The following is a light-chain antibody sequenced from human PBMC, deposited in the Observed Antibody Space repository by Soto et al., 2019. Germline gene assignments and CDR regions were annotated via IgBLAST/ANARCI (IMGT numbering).Light chain of an antibody. CDR2: DAS. CDR3: QQYDNLPLT. V-gene: IGKV1-33*01. J-gene: IGKJ4*01. Sequence: DIQMTQSPSTLSASVGDRFTITFRASQSISSWLAWYQQKPGKAPKLLIYDASNLETGVPSRFSGSGSGTDFTFTISSLQPEDIATYYCQQYDNLPLTFGGGTKVDI. CDR1: QSISSW.